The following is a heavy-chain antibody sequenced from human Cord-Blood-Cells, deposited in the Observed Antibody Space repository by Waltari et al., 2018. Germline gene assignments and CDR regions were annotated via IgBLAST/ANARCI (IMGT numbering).Heavy chain of an antibody. V-gene: IGHV1-8*01. J-gene: IGHJ4*02. CDR1: GYTFTSYD. D-gene: IGHD4-17*01. CDR2: MNPNSGNT. CDR3: ARGSPNYHYGDYVFDY. Sequence: QVQLVQSGAEVKKPGASVKVSCKASGYTFTSYDINWVRPATGQGLEWMGWMNPNSGNTGYAQKFQGRVTMTRNTSISTAYMELSSLRSEDTAVYYCARGSPNYHYGDYVFDYWGQGTLVTVSS.